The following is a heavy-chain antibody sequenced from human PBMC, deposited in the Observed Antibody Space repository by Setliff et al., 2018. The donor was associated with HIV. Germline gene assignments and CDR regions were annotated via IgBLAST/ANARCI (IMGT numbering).Heavy chain of an antibody. CDR3: ARVLPYNSALDN. D-gene: IGHD6-25*01. CDR1: GLTLSNTY. Sequence: GGSLRLSCAASGLTLSNTYMAWVRQAPGKRPEWVSTLYGSGDSYHADSVKGRFTLSRDTSKNTMYLQMNSLRREDTAVYYCARVLPYNSALDNWGQGTLVTVSS. V-gene: IGHV3-66*02. CDR2: LYGSGDS. J-gene: IGHJ4*02.